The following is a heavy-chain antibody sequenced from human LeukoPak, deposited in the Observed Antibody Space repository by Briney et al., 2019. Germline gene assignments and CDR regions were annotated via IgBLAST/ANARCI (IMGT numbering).Heavy chain of an antibody. J-gene: IGHJ4*02. D-gene: IGHD3-3*01. Sequence: GGSLRLSCAASGFXFSSYGIHWVRQAPGKGPEWVAVIWYDGSNKYYADSVKGRFTISRDNSKNTLYLQMNSLRAEDTAVYYCARAPIYDFWSGSFDYWGQGTLVTVSS. CDR1: GFXFSSYG. CDR3: ARAPIYDFWSGSFDY. V-gene: IGHV3-33*01. CDR2: IWYDGSNK.